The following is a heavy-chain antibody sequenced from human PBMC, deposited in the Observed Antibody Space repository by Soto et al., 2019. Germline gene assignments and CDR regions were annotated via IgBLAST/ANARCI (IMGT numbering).Heavy chain of an antibody. CDR1: GFTFSSYA. D-gene: IGHD2-21*02. CDR3: AREVVTASSDAFDI. Sequence: GGSLRLSCAASGFTFSSYAMHWVRQAPGKGLEWVAVISYDGSNKYYADSVKGRFTISRDNSKNTLYLQMNSLRAEDTAVYYCAREVVTASSDAFDIWGQGTMVTVSS. V-gene: IGHV3-30-3*01. J-gene: IGHJ3*02. CDR2: ISYDGSNK.